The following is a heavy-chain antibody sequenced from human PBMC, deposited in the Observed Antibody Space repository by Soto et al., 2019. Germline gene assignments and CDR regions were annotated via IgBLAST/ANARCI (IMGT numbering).Heavy chain of an antibody. V-gene: IGHV3-23*01. CDR1: GFTFSSYA. CDR3: AKGGDIVVVPAAMAYFDY. CDR2: ISGSGGST. Sequence: EVQLLESGGGLVQPGGSLRLSCAASGFTFSSYAMSWVRQAPGKGLEWVSAISGSGGSTYYADSVKGRFTISRDNSKNTVYLQMNSLRAEDTAVYYCAKGGDIVVVPAAMAYFDYWGQGTLVTVSS. D-gene: IGHD2-2*01. J-gene: IGHJ4*02.